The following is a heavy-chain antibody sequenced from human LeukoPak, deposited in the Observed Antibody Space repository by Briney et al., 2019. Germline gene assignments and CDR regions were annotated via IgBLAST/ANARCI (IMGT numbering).Heavy chain of an antibody. J-gene: IGHJ3*02. Sequence: GGSLRLSCAASGFTFSSYEMNWVRQAPGKGLEWVSYISSSGSTIYYADSVKGRFTISRDNAKNSLYLQMNSLRAEDMALYYCAKPDGGSYSDGFDIWGQGTMVTVSS. CDR2: ISSSGSTI. CDR3: AKPDGGSYSDGFDI. D-gene: IGHD1-26*01. CDR1: GFTFSSYE. V-gene: IGHV3-48*03.